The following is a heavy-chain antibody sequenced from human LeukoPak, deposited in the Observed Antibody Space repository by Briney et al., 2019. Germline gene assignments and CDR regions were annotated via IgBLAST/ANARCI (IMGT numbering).Heavy chain of an antibody. CDR2: IGGSGDGT. D-gene: IGHD3-22*01. CDR1: GFTFSSYA. CDR3: AKRYYYDTSGNPGGLDP. V-gene: IGHV3-23*01. Sequence: GGSLRLPCAASGFTFSSYAMGWVRQAPGKGLEWVSTIGGSGDGTYYADSVKGRFTISRDNSKNTLSLQMNSLRAEDTAVYYCAKRYYYDTSGNPGGLDPWGQGTPVTVSS. J-gene: IGHJ5*02.